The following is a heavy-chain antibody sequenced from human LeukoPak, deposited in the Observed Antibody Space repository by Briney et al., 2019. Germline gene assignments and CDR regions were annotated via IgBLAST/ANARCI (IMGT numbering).Heavy chain of an antibody. Sequence: PSETLSLTCTVSGGSISSSSYSWGWIRQPPGKGLEWIGTIYYSGSTYYNPSLKSRVTISVDTSKNQFSLKLSSVTAADTAVYYCARVTYDSSGYYYYFDYWGQGTLVTVSS. V-gene: IGHV4-39*07. CDR3: ARVTYDSSGYYYYFDY. D-gene: IGHD3-22*01. CDR1: GGSISSSSYS. CDR2: IYYSGST. J-gene: IGHJ4*02.